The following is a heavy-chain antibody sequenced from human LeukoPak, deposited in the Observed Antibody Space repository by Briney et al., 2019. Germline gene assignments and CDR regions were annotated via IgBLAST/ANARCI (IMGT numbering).Heavy chain of an antibody. CDR1: GYTFTSYG. CDR2: ISAYNGNT. J-gene: IGHJ4*02. V-gene: IGHV1-18*01. D-gene: IGHD2-2*01. CDR3: ARESRYCSSTSCSLFDY. Sequence: VASVKVSCKASGYTFTSYGISWMRQAPGQGLEWMGWISAYNGNTNYAQKLQGRVTMTTDTSTSTAYMELRSLRSDDTAVYYCARESRYCSSTSCSLFDYWGQGTLVTVSS.